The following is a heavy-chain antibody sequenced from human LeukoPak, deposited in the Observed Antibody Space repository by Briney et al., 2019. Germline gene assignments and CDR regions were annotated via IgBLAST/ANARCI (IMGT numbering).Heavy chain of an antibody. CDR1: GGSISSGGYY. Sequence: SETLSLTCTVSGGSISSGGYYWSWIRQHPGKGLEWIGYIYYSGSTYYNPSLKSRVTISVDTSKNQFSLKLSSVTAADTAVYYCARDRLHSGYGFDYWGQGTLVTVSS. D-gene: IGHD5-12*01. J-gene: IGHJ4*02. CDR3: ARDRLHSGYGFDY. V-gene: IGHV4-31*03. CDR2: IYYSGST.